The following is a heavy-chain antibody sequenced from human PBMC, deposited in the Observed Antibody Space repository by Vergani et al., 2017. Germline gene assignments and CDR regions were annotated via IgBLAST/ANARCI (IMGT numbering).Heavy chain of an antibody. J-gene: IGHJ3*02. V-gene: IGHV3-30*18. CDR1: GFSFGDYR. D-gene: IGHD1-7*01. CDR2: ISYDGRNK. CDR3: AKTRRELIGLETFDM. Sequence: QVQLVESGGGVVQPGTSLRLSCAGSGFSFGDYRMHWVRQAPGKGLEWVAVISYDGRNKYYENSAKGRFTISRDNSKNTLYLKMDSLRPEDTALYFCAKTRRELIGLETFDMWGQGTTVIVSA.